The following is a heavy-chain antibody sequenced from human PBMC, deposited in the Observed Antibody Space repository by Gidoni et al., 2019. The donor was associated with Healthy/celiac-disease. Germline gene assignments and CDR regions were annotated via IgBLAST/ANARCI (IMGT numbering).Heavy chain of an antibody. J-gene: IGHJ4*02. V-gene: IGHV3-23*01. CDR3: AKALAGRWLQFGFDY. CDR2: ISGSGVST. Sequence: EVQLLESGGGLVQPGGSLRLSCAASGFTFSSYAMSWVRQAPGKGLELVSAISGSGVSTYYADSVKGRFTISRDNSKNTLYLQMNSLRAEDTAVYYCAKALAGRWLQFGFDYWGQGTLVTVSS. D-gene: IGHD5-12*01. CDR1: GFTFSSYA.